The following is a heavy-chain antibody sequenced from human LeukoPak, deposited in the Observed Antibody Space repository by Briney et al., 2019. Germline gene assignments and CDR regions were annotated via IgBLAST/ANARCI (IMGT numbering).Heavy chain of an antibody. Sequence: SQTLSLTCAVSCASFSGDYWSWLRQPPGKGLEWIAEINHSGRSNFNPSLQGRVTISVDTSKNQFSLNLSSVTTADTARYYCARGLYDSGDYYYGIRAYYFDQWGQGTLVTVSS. CDR3: ARGLYDSGDYYYGIRAYYFDQ. D-gene: IGHD3-22*01. J-gene: IGHJ4*02. CDR1: CASFSGDY. CDR2: INHSGRS. V-gene: IGHV4-34*01.